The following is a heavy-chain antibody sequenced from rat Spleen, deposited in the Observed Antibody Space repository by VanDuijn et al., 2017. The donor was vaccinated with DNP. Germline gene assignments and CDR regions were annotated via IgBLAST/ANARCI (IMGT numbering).Heavy chain of an antibody. Sequence: EVKLVESGGVLVQPGRSLKLSCAVSGLNFSDYWMGWVRQAPGKGLEWMGEIKQDSTVVNHNPSLRERFTISRDNAQSSLYLQMHSLRPDDTATYFCVKGGLLATGLDYWGQGVMVTVSA. V-gene: IGHV4-2*01. CDR3: VKGGLLATGLDY. CDR2: IKQDSTVV. J-gene: IGHJ2*01. D-gene: IGHD4-1*01. CDR1: GLNFSDYW.